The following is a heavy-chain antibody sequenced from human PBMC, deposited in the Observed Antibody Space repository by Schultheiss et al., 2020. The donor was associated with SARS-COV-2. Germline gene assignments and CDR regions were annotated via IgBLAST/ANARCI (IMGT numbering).Heavy chain of an antibody. CDR1: GYSISSGGYY. D-gene: IGHD5-12*01. Sequence: LRLSCAVSGYSISSGGYYWSWIRQHPGKGLEWIGHIYYSGSTDYNPSLKSRVTISVDTSKNQFSLKLSSVTAADTAVYYCARRGGWLRTKWFDPWGQGTLVTVSS. CDR2: IYYSGST. V-gene: IGHV4-31*11. CDR3: ARRGGWLRTKWFDP. J-gene: IGHJ5*02.